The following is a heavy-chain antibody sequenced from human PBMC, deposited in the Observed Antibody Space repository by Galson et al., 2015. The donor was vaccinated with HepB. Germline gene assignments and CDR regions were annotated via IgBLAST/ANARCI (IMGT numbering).Heavy chain of an antibody. V-gene: IGHV6-1*01. CDR2: TYYRSKWYN. Sequence: CAISGDSVSSKSAAWNWIRQSPSRGLEWLGRTYYRSKWYNGYAVSVKSRITINPDTSKNQFSLQLNSVTPEDTAVYYCARAATYYDTSPLDYWGQGTLVTVSS. CDR1: GDSVSSKSAA. D-gene: IGHD3-22*01. J-gene: IGHJ4*02. CDR3: ARAATYYDTSPLDY.